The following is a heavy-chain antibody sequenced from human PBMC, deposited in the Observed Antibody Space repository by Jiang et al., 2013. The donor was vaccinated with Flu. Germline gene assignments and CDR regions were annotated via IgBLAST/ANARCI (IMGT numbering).Heavy chain of an antibody. J-gene: IGHJ6*02. CDR1: GGSISSTSYY. CDR2: ISYSGST. V-gene: IGHV4-39*01. D-gene: IGHD3-10*01. CDR3: ARHRGGYYGWGSLKGGMDV. Sequence: LLKPSETLSLTCSVSGGSISSTSYYWAWIRQPPGKGLEWIGSISYSGSTYYNPSLKSRVTISVDPSTNQFSLKLSSVTAADTAVYYCARHRGGYYGWGSLKGGMDVWGQGTTVTVSS.